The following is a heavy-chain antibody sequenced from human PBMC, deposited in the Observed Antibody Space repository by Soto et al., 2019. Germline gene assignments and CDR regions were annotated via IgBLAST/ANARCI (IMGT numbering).Heavy chain of an antibody. J-gene: IGHJ4*02. CDR2: IWYDGSNK. CDR3: ARSPGPYYFDY. Sequence: QVQLVESGGGVVQPGRSLRLSCAASGFTFSSYGMHWVRQAPGKGLEWVAVIWYDGSNKYYADSVKGRFTISRDNSKNTLYLQINSLRAEDKAVYYCARSPGPYYFDYWGQGTLVTVSS. V-gene: IGHV3-33*01. CDR1: GFTFSSYG.